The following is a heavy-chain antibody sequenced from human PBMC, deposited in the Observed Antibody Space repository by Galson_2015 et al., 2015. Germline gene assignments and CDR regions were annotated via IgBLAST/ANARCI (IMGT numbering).Heavy chain of an antibody. CDR3: AKQYASGPTFDY. D-gene: IGHD3-16*01. V-gene: IGHV3-23*01. CDR2: VSGNGDIT. Sequence: SLRLSCAASGFTFSSYAMSWVRQAPGKGLEWVSSVSGNGDITYYAESVKGRFTISRDKSKNTLFLQMNSLRAEDTAVYYCAKQYASGPTFDYWAQGTLVTVSS. J-gene: IGHJ4*02. CDR1: GFTFSSYA.